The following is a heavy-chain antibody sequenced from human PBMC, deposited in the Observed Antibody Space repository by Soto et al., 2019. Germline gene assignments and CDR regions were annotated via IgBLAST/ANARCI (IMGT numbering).Heavy chain of an antibody. CDR1: GFTFRRFG. Sequence: QVQLVESGGGVVQPGRSLRLSCVASGFTFRRFGMHWVRRVPGKGLEWVAVIWYDGSEKHYADSSKGRFTISRDNSRQMLYLQMNTLRAEDTALYYCARGFCSESTCSHHDAFDLWGQGTMVTVSS. V-gene: IGHV3-33*01. D-gene: IGHD2-15*01. CDR2: IWYDGSEK. J-gene: IGHJ3*01. CDR3: ARGFCSESTCSHHDAFDL.